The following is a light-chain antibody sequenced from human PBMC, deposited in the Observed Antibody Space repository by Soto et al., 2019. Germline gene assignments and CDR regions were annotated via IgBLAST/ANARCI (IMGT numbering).Light chain of an antibody. CDR3: SSYTSRSTLV. CDR1: SSDIGGYNY. CDR2: DVT. Sequence: QSALTQPASVSGSPGQSITISCTGASSDIGGYNYVSWYQQHPGKAPKLMIYDVTKWPSGVSHRFSGSKSGNTASLTISGLQPEDEADYYCSSYTSRSTLVFGGGTKLTVL. V-gene: IGLV2-14*01. J-gene: IGLJ2*01.